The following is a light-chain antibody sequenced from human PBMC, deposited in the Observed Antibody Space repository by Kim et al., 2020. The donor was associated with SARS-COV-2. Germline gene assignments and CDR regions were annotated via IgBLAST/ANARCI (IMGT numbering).Light chain of an antibody. Sequence: LSPGERATRSCRASQSVACNHIAWFQQKPGQTPRLLIYGTSSRVTGISDRFSASGSGTDFTLTISRLEPEDFAVYYCQQYDNSPYTFGQGTKLEI. CDR3: QQYDNSPYT. CDR1: QSVACNH. V-gene: IGKV3-20*01. CDR2: GTS. J-gene: IGKJ2*01.